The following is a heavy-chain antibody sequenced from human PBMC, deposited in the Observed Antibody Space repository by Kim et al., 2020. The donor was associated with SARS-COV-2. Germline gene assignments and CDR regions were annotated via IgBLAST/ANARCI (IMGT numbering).Heavy chain of an antibody. J-gene: IGHJ4*02. V-gene: IGHV4-39*01. D-gene: IGHD5-18*01. CDR1: GGSISSSSYY. CDR2: IYYSGST. CDR3: ASGRGATITFGYSYGHFDY. Sequence: SETLSLTCTVSGGSISSSSYYWGWIRQPPGKGLEWIGSIYYSGSTYYNPSLKSRVTISVDTSKNQFSLKLSSVTAADTAVYYCASGRGATITFGYSYGHFDYWGQGTLVTVSS.